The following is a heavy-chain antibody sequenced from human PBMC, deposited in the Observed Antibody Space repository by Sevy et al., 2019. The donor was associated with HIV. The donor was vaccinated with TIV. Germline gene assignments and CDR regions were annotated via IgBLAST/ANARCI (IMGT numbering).Heavy chain of an antibody. J-gene: IGHJ4*02. CDR1: GYTLTKLS. CDR2: FDPEDGER. Sequence: ASVMVSCKVSGYTLTKLSMHWVRQAPGKRLEWMGSFDPEDGERMYAQKFQGRVTLTEDTSADTAYMELSSLRSEDTAVYYCAATKDYYDNSGSPFDYWGQGTLVTVSS. D-gene: IGHD3-22*01. V-gene: IGHV1-24*01. CDR3: AATKDYYDNSGSPFDY.